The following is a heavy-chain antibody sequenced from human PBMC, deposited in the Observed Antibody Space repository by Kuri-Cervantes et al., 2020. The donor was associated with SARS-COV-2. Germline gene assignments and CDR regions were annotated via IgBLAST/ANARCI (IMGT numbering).Heavy chain of an antibody. CDR1: GASVTSGNHY. D-gene: IGHD3-10*01. CDR3: ARVLRGGEGPWVTGRFDP. J-gene: IGHJ5*02. Sequence: SETLSLTCTVSGASVTSGNHYWSWVRQPPGKGLEWIAFIYHSGSTAYNPALEGRVTISVDTSKNQFSLKLRSVTAADTAVYSCARVLRGGEGPWVTGRFDPWGQGILVTVSS. V-gene: IGHV4-61*01. CDR2: IYHSGST.